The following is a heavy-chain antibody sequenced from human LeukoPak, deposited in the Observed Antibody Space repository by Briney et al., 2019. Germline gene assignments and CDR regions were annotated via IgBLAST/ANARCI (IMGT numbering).Heavy chain of an antibody. J-gene: IGHJ4*02. CDR3: AKGNLRGPPPNIDY. Sequence: PGGSLRLSCAASGVTFSDYYMSWIRQAPGKGLEWVSYISSSSSYTNYADSVKGRFTMSRDNSKNTLYLQMNSLRAEDTAIYYCAKGNLRGPPPNIDYWGQGTLVTVSS. CDR2: ISSSSSYT. V-gene: IGHV3-11*05. D-gene: IGHD4/OR15-4a*01. CDR1: GVTFSDYY.